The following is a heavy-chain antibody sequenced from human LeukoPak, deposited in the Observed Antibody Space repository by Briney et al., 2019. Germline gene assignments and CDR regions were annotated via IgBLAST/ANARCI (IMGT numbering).Heavy chain of an antibody. Sequence: PGGSLRLSCAASGFTFSSYGMHWVRQAPGKGLEWVAVISYDGSNKYYADSVKGRFTISRDNSKNTLYLQMNSLRAEDTAVYYCAKDLIAAAGLMDVWGQGTTVTVSS. CDR1: GFTFSSYG. CDR3: AKDLIAAAGLMDV. D-gene: IGHD6-13*01. CDR2: ISYDGSNK. J-gene: IGHJ6*02. V-gene: IGHV3-30*18.